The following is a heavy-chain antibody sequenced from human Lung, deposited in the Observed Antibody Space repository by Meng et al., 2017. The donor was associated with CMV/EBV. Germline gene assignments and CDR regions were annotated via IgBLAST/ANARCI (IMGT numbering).Heavy chain of an antibody. CDR3: ARGGCSSTSCYVSWCDP. Sequence: ASXXVSXKASGYTFTGYYMHWVRQAPGQGLEWMGWINPNSGGTNYAQKFQGRVTMTRDTSISTAYMELSRLRSDDTAVYYCARGGCSSTSCYVSWCDPWGQGTXVTVSS. CDR2: INPNSGGT. CDR1: GYTFTGYY. V-gene: IGHV1-2*02. D-gene: IGHD2-2*01. J-gene: IGHJ5*02.